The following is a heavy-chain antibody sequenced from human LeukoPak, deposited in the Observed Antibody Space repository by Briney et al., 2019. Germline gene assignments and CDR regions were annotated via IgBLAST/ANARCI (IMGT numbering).Heavy chain of an antibody. J-gene: IGHJ4*02. Sequence: GGFLRLSCAASRFTFSNYAMSWVRQAPGKGLEWVSVISGSGGSAYYADSVKGRFTVSRDNSKNTLLLQMNSLRAEDTALYYCAKSMRGYYRFDYWGQGTLVTVSS. CDR3: AKSMRGYYRFDY. CDR1: RFTFSNYA. CDR2: ISGSGGSA. V-gene: IGHV3-23*01. D-gene: IGHD3-3*01.